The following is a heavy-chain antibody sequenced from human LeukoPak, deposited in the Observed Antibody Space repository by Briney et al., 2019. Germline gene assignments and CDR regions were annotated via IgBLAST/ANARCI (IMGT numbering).Heavy chain of an antibody. Sequence: PGGSLRLSCAASGFTFSSYSMNWVRQAPGKGLEWVSSISSSSSYIYYADSVKGRFTISRDNAKNSLYLQMNSLRAEDTAVYYCASGTDSDPGFDYWGQGTLVTVSS. J-gene: IGHJ4*02. CDR3: ASGTDSDPGFDY. D-gene: IGHD2-21*01. V-gene: IGHV3-21*01. CDR1: GFTFSSYS. CDR2: ISSSSSYI.